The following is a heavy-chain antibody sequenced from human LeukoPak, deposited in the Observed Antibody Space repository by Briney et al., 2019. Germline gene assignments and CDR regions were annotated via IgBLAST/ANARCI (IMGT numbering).Heavy chain of an antibody. CDR3: ARDGTPYYTTGWVFFDY. CDR1: GFTFSDYE. V-gene: IGHV3-48*03. J-gene: IGHJ4*02. Sequence: PGGSLRLSCAASGFTFSDYEMNWVRQAPGKGLEWLAYIGRSDSVIHYADSVKGRFTISRDNAESSLYLQMSSLRVEDTAVYYCARDGTPYYTTGWVFFDYWGQGTLVTVSS. CDR2: IGRSDSVI. D-gene: IGHD6-25*01.